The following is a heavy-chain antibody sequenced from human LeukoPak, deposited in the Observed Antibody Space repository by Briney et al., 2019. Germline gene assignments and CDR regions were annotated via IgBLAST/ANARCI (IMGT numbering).Heavy chain of an antibody. V-gene: IGHV4-4*07. CDR3: ARWGSGTSPFDD. J-gene: IGHJ4*02. D-gene: IGHD3-16*01. CDR2: IYTSGST. CDR1: GGSISSYY. Sequence: SETLSLTCTVSGGSISSYYWSWVRQPAGKGLEWIGRIYTSGSTNYNPSLKSRVTMSVDTSKNQFCLKLSSVTAADTAVYFCARWGSGTSPFDDWGQGTLVIVSS.